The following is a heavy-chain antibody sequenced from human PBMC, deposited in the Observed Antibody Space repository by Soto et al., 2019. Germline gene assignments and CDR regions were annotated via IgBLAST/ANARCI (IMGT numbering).Heavy chain of an antibody. CDR2: INVLNGDT. CDR3: ARLSGGKAYCSGDSCNADH. V-gene: IGHV1-18*01. J-gene: IGHJ4*02. Sequence: QVQLVQSGTEVKKPGASVKVSCKASGYIFTSCGLSWVRQAPGQGLEWIGWINVLNGDTKYAQRFQGRVTMTTDTSTSTAYMELRSLNSDDTAVYYCARLSGGKAYCSGDSCNADHWGQGTLVTVSS. D-gene: IGHD2-15*01. CDR1: GYIFTSCG.